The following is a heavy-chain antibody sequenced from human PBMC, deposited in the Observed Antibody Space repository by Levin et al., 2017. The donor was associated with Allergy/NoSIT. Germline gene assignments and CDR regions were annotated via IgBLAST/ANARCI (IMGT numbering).Heavy chain of an antibody. CDR3: AIPEQWLSVNQLDY. CDR2: INPNSGGT. D-gene: IGHD6-19*01. Sequence: ASVKVSCKASGYTFTGYYMHWVRQAPGQGLEWMGRINPNSGGTNYAQKFQGRVTMTRDTSISTAYMELSRLRSDDTAVYYCAIPEQWLSVNQLDYWGQGTLVTVSS. J-gene: IGHJ4*02. CDR1: GYTFTGYY. V-gene: IGHV1-2*06.